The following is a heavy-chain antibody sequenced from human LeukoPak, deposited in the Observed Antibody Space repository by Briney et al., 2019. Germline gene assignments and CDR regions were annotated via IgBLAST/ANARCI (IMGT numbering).Heavy chain of an antibody. D-gene: IGHD2-15*01. Sequence: PGGSLRLSCAASGFTFSSYAMHWVRQAPGKGLEWVAVISYDGSNKYYADSVKGRFTISRDNSKNTLYLQMNSLRAEDTAVYYCAREPLGDIPHLFDYWGQGTLVTVSS. CDR2: ISYDGSNK. V-gene: IGHV3-30-3*01. CDR3: AREPLGDIPHLFDY. CDR1: GFTFSSYA. J-gene: IGHJ4*02.